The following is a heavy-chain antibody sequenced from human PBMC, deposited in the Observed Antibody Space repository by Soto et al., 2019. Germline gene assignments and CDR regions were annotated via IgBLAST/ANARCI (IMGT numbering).Heavy chain of an antibody. V-gene: IGHV3-11*06. Sequence: PGGSLRLSCAASGFTLSDYYMTWIRQAPGKGLEWISYISSSTYTKYADSVKGRFTISRDNAKNSVHLQMNSLRADDTSVYYCESQAGYYYGMDVWGQGTTVTVSS. J-gene: IGHJ6*02. D-gene: IGHD6-25*01. CDR1: GFTLSDYY. CDR2: ISSSTYT. CDR3: ESQAGYYYGMDV.